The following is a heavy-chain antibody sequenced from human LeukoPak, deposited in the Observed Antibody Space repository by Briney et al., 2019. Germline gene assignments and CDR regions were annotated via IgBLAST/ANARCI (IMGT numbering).Heavy chain of an antibody. CDR3: VKDQAYCTGGNCYYYFYYLDV. CDR2: ISYDGTNK. D-gene: IGHD2-15*01. V-gene: IGHV3-30*18. J-gene: IGHJ6*03. CDR1: GFTFNRYW. Sequence: GGSLRLSCAASGFTFNRYWMSWVRQAPGKGLEWVAVISYDGTNKYYSDSVKGRFTISRDNSKNTLYLQMNSVRAEDTAVHYCVKDQAYCTGGNCYYYFYYLDVWGKGTTVTVSS.